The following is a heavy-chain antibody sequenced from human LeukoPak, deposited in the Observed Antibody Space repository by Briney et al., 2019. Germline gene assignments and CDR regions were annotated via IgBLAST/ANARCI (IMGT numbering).Heavy chain of an antibody. CDR1: GFTFSSYG. Sequence: QPGGSLRLSCAASGFTFSSYGMHWVRQAPGKGLEWVAVISYDGSNKYYADSVKGRFTISRDNSKNTLYLQMNSLRAEDTAVYYCAKDPENTYGDFDYFDYWGQGTLVTVSS. J-gene: IGHJ4*02. CDR2: ISYDGSNK. D-gene: IGHD4-17*01. CDR3: AKDPENTYGDFDYFDY. V-gene: IGHV3-30*18.